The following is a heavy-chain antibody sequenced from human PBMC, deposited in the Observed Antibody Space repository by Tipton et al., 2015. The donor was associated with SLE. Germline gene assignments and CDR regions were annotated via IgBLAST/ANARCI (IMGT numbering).Heavy chain of an antibody. J-gene: IGHJ4*02. V-gene: IGHV3-7*01. CDR3: ARDVWSGYYRRFDY. CDR2: IKQDGSDK. D-gene: IGHD3-3*01. Sequence: SLRLSCTASGFTFSNFWMSWVRQAPGQGLEWVADIKQDGSDKYYVDSVKGRFTISRDNAQNSLYLQMNSLRAEDTAVYYCARDVWSGYYRRFDYWGQGTLVTVSS. CDR1: GFTFSNFW.